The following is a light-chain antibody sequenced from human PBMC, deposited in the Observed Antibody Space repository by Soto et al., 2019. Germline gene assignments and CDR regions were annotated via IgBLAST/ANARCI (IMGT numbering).Light chain of an antibody. J-gene: IGKJ1*01. V-gene: IGKV1-5*03. CDR3: QQYSSDLT. CDR2: KAS. CDR1: QSISSW. Sequence: DIQMTQSPSTLSASVGDRVTITCRASQSISSWLAWYQQKPGKAPNLLIYKASSLESGVPSRFSGSGSGTEFTLTISSLQPDDFATYYCQQYSSDLTFGQGTKVETK.